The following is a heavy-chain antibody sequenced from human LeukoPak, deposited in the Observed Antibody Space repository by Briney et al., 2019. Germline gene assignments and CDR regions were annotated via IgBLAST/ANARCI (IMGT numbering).Heavy chain of an antibody. CDR3: ARDKLTYSSGPYFDL. CDR2: IYYSGST. Sequence: SETLSLTCTVSGGSISSYYWSWIRQPPGKGLEWTGYIYYSGSTNYNPSLKSRVTISVDTSKNQFSLKLSSVTAADTAVYYCARDKLTYSSGPYFDLWGRGTLVTVSS. V-gene: IGHV4-59*01. D-gene: IGHD3-22*01. CDR1: GGSISSYY. J-gene: IGHJ2*01.